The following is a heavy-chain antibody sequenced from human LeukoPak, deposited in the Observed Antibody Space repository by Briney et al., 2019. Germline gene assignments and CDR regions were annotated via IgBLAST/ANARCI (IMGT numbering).Heavy chain of an antibody. V-gene: IGHV3-23*01. CDR2: ISGSGGST. Sequence: QTGGSLRLSCAASGFTFSSYGMSWVRQAPGKGLEWVSAISGSGGSTYYADSVKGRFTISRDNSKNTLYLQMNSLRAEDTAVYYCAKARGFGELLSFDPWGQGTLVTVSS. D-gene: IGHD3-10*01. J-gene: IGHJ5*02. CDR1: GFTFSSYG. CDR3: AKARGFGELLSFDP.